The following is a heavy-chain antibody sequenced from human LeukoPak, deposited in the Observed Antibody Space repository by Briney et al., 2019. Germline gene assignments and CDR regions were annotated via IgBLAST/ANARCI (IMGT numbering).Heavy chain of an antibody. J-gene: IGHJ6*02. Sequence: SETLSLTCTVSGGSVTSGGYYWSWIRQHPVKGLEWIGYIYYTGSTYYNPSLKSRVAVSLVTSKNQFSLKLSSVTAADTAVYYCARANDYYYYGMDVWGQGTTVTVSS. CDR1: GGSVTSGGYY. CDR3: ARANDYYYYGMDV. CDR2: IYYTGST. V-gene: IGHV4-31*03.